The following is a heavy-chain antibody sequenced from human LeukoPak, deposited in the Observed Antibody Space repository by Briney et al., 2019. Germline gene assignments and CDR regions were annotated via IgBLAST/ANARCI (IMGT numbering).Heavy chain of an antibody. CDR1: GFTFSSYS. D-gene: IGHD3-3*01. CDR3: AGTTYYDFWSGYEGYYYMAV. Sequence: GGSLGLSCAASGFTFSSYSMNWVRQAPGKGLEWVSSISSSSSYIYYADSVKGRFTISRDNAKNSLYLQMNSLRAEDTAVYYCAGTTYYDFWSGYEGYYYMAVWGKGTTVTVSS. CDR2: ISSSSSYI. V-gene: IGHV3-21*01. J-gene: IGHJ6*03.